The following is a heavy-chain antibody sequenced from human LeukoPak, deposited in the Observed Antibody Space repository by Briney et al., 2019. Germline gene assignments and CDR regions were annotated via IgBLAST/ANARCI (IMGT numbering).Heavy chain of an antibody. V-gene: IGHV1-46*01. D-gene: IGHD6-19*01. CDR1: GYTFTSYY. CDR3: ARASSGWYFDYYYMDV. Sequence: GASVKVSCKASGYTFTSYYMHWVRQAPGQGLEWMGIINPSGGSTSYAQKFQGRVTMTRDMSTSTVYMELSSLRSEDTAVYYCARASSGWYFDYYYMDVWAKGPRSPSP. CDR2: INPSGGST. J-gene: IGHJ6*03.